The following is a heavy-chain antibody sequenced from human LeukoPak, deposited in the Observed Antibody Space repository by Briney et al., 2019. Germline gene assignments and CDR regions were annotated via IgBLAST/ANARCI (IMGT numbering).Heavy chain of an antibody. CDR2: IYYSGST. Sequence: PSETLSLTCTVSGGFISSYYWSWIRQPPGKGLEWIGYIYYSGSTNYNPSLKSRVTISVDTPKNQFSLKLSSVTAADTAVYYCARGTRITMIPNDYWGQGTLVTVSS. J-gene: IGHJ4*02. D-gene: IGHD3-22*01. V-gene: IGHV4-59*01. CDR3: ARGTRITMIPNDY. CDR1: GGFISSYY.